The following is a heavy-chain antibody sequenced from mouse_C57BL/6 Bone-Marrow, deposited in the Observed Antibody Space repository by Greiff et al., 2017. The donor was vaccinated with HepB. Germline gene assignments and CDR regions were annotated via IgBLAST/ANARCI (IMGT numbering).Heavy chain of an antibody. CDR2: IDPSDSYT. CDR1: GYTFTSYW. Sequence: QVQLQQPGAELVRPGTSVKLSCKASGYTFTSYWMHWVKQRPGQGLEWIGVIDPSDSYTNYNQKFKGKATSTVDTPSSTAYMQLSSLTSEDSAVYYCAREGVKDYWGQGTTLTVSS. CDR3: AREGVKDY. J-gene: IGHJ2*01. D-gene: IGHD2-13*01. V-gene: IGHV1-59*01.